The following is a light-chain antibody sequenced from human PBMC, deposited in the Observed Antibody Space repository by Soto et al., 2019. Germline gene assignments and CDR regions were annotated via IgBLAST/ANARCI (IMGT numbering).Light chain of an antibody. CDR3: SSFTTTITRV. J-gene: IGLJ3*02. CDR2: EVN. Sequence: QSALTQPASVSGSPGQSITISCTGTGSDVGGYNFVSWYQQYPGKAPKLMMYEVNKRPSGVSNRFSGSKSGHTASLTISGLQAEDEADYYCSSFTTTITRVFGGGTKLTVL. CDR1: GSDVGGYNF. V-gene: IGLV2-14*01.